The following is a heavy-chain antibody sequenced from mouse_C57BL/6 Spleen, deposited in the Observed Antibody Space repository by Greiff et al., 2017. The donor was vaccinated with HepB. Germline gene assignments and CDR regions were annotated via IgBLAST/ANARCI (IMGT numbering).Heavy chain of an antibody. V-gene: IGHV1-80*01. D-gene: IGHD3-2*02. CDR1: GYAFSSYW. Sequence: VQLQQSGAELVKPGASVKISCKASGYAFSSYWMNWVKQRPGKGLEWIGQIYPGDGDTNYNGKFKGKATLTDDKSSSTAYMQLSSLTYEDSAVYFCARWGDSSGTSFAYWGQGTLVTVSA. CDR2: IYPGDGDT. J-gene: IGHJ3*01. CDR3: ARWGDSSGTSFAY.